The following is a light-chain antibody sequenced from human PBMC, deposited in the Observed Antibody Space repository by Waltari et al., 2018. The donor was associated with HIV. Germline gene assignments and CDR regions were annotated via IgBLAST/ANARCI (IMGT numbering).Light chain of an antibody. CDR3: SSYAGSNNLL. Sequence: QSALTQPPSASGSPGQSVTISCTGTSSDVGGYNYVSWYQQHPGKAPKLMIYEVSKRPPGVPDRFSGSKSGNTASLTGSGLQAEDEADYYCSSYAGSNNLLFGGGTKLTVL. CDR1: SSDVGGYNY. J-gene: IGLJ2*01. CDR2: EVS. V-gene: IGLV2-8*01.